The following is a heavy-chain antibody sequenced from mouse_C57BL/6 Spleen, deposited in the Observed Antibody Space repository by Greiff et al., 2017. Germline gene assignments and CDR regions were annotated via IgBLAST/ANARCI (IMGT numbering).Heavy chain of an antibody. Sequence: QVQLQQSGAELMKPGASVKLSCKASGYTFTGYWIEWVKQRPGHGLEWIGEILPGSGSTNYNAKFQGKDTFTADTSSNTAYMKLSSLTTEDSAIYCCDVIYPETYYDAMDYGGQGTSVTVSS. CDR1: GYTFTGYW. CDR2: ILPGSGST. V-gene: IGHV1-9*01. D-gene: IGHD1-1*01. CDR3: DVIYPETYYDAMDY. J-gene: IGHJ4*01.